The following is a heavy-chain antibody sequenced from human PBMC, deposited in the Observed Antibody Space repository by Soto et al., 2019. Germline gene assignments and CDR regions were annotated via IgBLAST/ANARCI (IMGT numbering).Heavy chain of an antibody. CDR1: IFPVSSNY. V-gene: IGHV3-66*04. CDR2: IYSGGST. CDR3: ARHYPFRRLRHEYYFDY. Sequence: HPGGSLRLSFSASIFPVSSNYMSWVRPATGKGLEWVSVIYSGGSTYYADSVKGRFTISRDNSKNTLYLQMNSLRAEDTAVYYCARHYPFRRLRHEYYFDYRGQGTLVTVSS. J-gene: IGHJ4*02. D-gene: IGHD4-17*01.